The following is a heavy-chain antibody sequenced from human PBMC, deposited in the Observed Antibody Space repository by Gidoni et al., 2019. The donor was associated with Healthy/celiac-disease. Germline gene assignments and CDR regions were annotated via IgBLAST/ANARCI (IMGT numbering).Heavy chain of an antibody. CDR3: AKDTADSSGWYSAFDI. J-gene: IGHJ3*02. CDR2: ISYDGSNK. CDR1: GFTFSSSG. V-gene: IGHV3-30*18. Sequence: QVQLVESGGGVVQPGRSLRLSCAASGFTFSSSGMHWVRQAPGKGLEWVAVISYDGSNKYYADSVKGRFTISRDNSKNTLYLQMNSLRAEDTAVYYCAKDTADSSGWYSAFDIWGQGTMVTVSS. D-gene: IGHD6-19*01.